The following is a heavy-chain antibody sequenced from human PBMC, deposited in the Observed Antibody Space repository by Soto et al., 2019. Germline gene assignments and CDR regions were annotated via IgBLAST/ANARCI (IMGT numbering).Heavy chain of an antibody. CDR3: AREVGPDAFDI. CDR2: ISYDGSNK. CDR1: GFTFSSYA. D-gene: IGHD1-26*01. Sequence: VQLVESGGGVVQPGRSLRLSCAASGFTFSSYAMHWVRQAPGKGLEWVAVISYDGSNKYYADSVKGRFTISRDNSKNTLYLQMNSLRAEDTAVYYCAREVGPDAFDIWGQGTMVTVSS. J-gene: IGHJ3*02. V-gene: IGHV3-30-3*01.